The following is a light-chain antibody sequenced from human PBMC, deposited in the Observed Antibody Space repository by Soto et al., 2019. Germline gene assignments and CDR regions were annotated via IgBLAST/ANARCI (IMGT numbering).Light chain of an antibody. CDR3: QQRNNWPRIT. J-gene: IGKJ5*01. CDR1: QSVGSY. Sequence: EVLLTQSPATLSLSPGERATLSCRASQSVGSYLAWYQQKPGQAPRLLIYDASKRATDIPTRFSGSGSGTDFTLTISSLEPEDFAVCYCQQRNNWPRITFGQGTRLEIK. CDR2: DAS. V-gene: IGKV3-11*01.